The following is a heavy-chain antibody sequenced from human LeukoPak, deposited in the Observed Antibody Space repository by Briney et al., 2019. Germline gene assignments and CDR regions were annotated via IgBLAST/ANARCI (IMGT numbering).Heavy chain of an antibody. CDR3: AESYDFWSGYYIR. V-gene: IGHV1-46*01. CDR2: INPSGGST. Sequence: ASVKVSCKASGYTFTSYYMLWVRQAPGQGLEGMGIINPSGGSTSYAQKFQGRVTMTRDTSTSTVYMELSSLRSEDPAVYYCAESYDFWSGYYIRWGQGTTVTVSS. D-gene: IGHD3-3*01. J-gene: IGHJ6*02. CDR1: GYTFTSYY.